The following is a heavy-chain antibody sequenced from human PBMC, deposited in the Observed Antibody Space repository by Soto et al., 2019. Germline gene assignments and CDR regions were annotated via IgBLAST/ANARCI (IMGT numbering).Heavy chain of an antibody. J-gene: IGHJ1*01. CDR2: ISGSDVST. CDR3: AKRRLNTITSLSDW. Sequence: PGGSLRLSCAASGFTFSSYAMSWVRQAPGKGLEWVSAISGSDVSTYYADSVKGRFIISRNNSDNTLHLQMNSLRDDDTAIYYCAKRRLNTITSLSDWWGQGVQVTVSS. V-gene: IGHV3-23*01. CDR1: GFTFSSYA. D-gene: IGHD3-16*02.